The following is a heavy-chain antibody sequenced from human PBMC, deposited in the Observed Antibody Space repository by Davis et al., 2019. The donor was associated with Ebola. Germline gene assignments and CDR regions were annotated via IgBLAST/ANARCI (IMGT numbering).Heavy chain of an antibody. J-gene: IGHJ4*02. Sequence: ASVKVSCKASGFNLTNYAIHWVRQAPGQRLEWMGWVHGGNGNTKYSQRFQGRVTITTDTSASTVYLDLTSLRSDDTAVFYCARASFGYNSGWYADYWGPGSLVTVSS. V-gene: IGHV1-3*01. D-gene: IGHD6-19*01. CDR3: ARASFGYNSGWYADY. CDR1: GFNLTNYA. CDR2: VHGGNGNT.